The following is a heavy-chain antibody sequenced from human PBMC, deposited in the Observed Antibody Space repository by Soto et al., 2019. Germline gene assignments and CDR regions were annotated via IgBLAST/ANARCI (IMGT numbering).Heavy chain of an antibody. D-gene: IGHD2-8*02. CDR1: GFTFSSYL. CDR3: TTDSYSTVTIVRFDY. Sequence: GGSLRLSCAASGFTFSSYLMRWARQAPGKGLEWVANIKHDGGEEYYLDSVKGRFTVSRDNGKNSLYMQMNSLKIEDTAVYYCTTDSYSTVTIVRFDYWGHGTLVTVSS. V-gene: IGHV3-7*04. J-gene: IGHJ4*01. CDR2: IKHDGGEE.